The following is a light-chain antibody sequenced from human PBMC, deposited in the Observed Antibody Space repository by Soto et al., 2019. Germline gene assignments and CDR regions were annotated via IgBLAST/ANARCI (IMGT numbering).Light chain of an antibody. V-gene: IGLV2-14*01. CDR1: GSDIGAYNY. J-gene: IGLJ1*01. Sequence: QSALTQPASVSGSPGQSITISCPGTGSDIGAYNYVSWYQQHPGKAPKLIIYGVTHRPSGVSTRFSASKSAYTASLTISGLQAEDDADYYCSSFTTSYFYVFGPGTKVTVL. CDR2: GVT. CDR3: SSFTTSYFYV.